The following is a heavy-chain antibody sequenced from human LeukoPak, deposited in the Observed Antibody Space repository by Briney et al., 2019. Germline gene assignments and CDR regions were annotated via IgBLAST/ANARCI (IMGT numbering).Heavy chain of an antibody. Sequence: GGSLRLSCAASGFTFSDYGMHWVRQAPGKGLEWVTFIRYDGSNKYYADSVKGRFTISRDNSKNTLYLQMNSLRAEDTALYYCAKDGGYCSGGSCYYYFDYWGQGTLVTVSS. CDR3: AKDGGYCSGGSCYYYFDY. D-gene: IGHD2-15*01. V-gene: IGHV3-30*02. J-gene: IGHJ4*02. CDR1: GFTFSDYG. CDR2: IRYDGSNK.